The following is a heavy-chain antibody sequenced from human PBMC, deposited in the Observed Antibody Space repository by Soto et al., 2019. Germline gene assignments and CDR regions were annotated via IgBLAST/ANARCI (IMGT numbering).Heavy chain of an antibody. D-gene: IGHD2-15*01. Sequence: PGGSLRLSCAASGFTFSSYAMSWVRQAPGKGLEWVSAISGSGGSTYYADSVKGRFTISRDNSKNTLYLQMNSLRAEDTAVYYCAKDPDVVVAAMFWFGPWGQGTLVTVSS. CDR3: AKDPDVVVAAMFWFGP. J-gene: IGHJ5*02. CDR1: GFTFSSYA. V-gene: IGHV3-23*01. CDR2: ISGSGGST.